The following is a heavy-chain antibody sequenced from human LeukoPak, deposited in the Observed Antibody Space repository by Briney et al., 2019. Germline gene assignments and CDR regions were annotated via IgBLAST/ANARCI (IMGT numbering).Heavy chain of an antibody. CDR3: ARGRGVAAADTEDFDC. D-gene: IGHD6-13*01. CDR1: GGSVSNYY. CDR2: IYYSGST. V-gene: IGHV4-59*02. J-gene: IGHJ4*02. Sequence: SETLSLTCTVSGGSVSNYYWSWIRQPPGKGLEWIGYIYYSGSTNYNPSLKSRLTISVDTSKNQFSLKLSSVTAADTAVYYCARGRGVAAADTEDFDCWGQGTLVTVSS.